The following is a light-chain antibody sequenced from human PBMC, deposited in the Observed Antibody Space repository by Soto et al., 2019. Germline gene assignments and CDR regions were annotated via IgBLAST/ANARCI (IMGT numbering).Light chain of an antibody. J-gene: IGLJ1*01. V-gene: IGLV1-44*01. CDR2: LND. Sequence: QSVLTQPPSLSATPGQRVNISCTGSFSNIGDNAVNWYQQLPGAAPTLLIYLNDQRPSGVPDRFSGSKSGTSAFLAISGLQSEDEADYYCASWDASLNDLFGTGTKLTVL. CDR1: FSNIGDNA. CDR3: ASWDASLNDL.